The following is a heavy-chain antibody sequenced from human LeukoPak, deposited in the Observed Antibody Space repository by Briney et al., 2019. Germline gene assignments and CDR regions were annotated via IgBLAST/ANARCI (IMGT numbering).Heavy chain of an antibody. CDR1: GYTFTSYY. Sequence: GASVKVSCKASGYTFTSYYMHWVRQAPGQGLEWMGWINPNSGGTNYAQKFQGRVTMTRDTSISTAYMELSRLRSDDTAVYYCARDVLYYYYGMDVWGQGTTVTVSS. J-gene: IGHJ6*02. CDR3: ARDVLYYYYGMDV. CDR2: INPNSGGT. V-gene: IGHV1-2*02.